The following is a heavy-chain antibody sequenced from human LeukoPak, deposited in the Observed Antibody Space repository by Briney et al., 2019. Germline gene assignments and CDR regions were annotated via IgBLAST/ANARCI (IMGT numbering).Heavy chain of an antibody. V-gene: IGHV3-74*01. D-gene: IGHD5-12*01. Sequence: PGGSLRLSCAASGFTFSSYWMHWVRQAPGKGLVWVSRIDIDGSSTIYAVSVQGRFTISRDNAKNTLYLQMNSLRAEDTAVYYCVRGYVGIDYWGQGTLVTVSS. J-gene: IGHJ4*02. CDR1: GFTFSSYW. CDR3: VRGYVGIDY. CDR2: IDIDGSST.